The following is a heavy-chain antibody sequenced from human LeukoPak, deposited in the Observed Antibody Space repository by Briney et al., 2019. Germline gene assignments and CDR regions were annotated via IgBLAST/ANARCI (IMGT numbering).Heavy chain of an antibody. J-gene: IGHJ3*02. CDR1: GGIFSSYA. CDR2: IIPIFGTA. Sequence: ASVNVSCKASGGIFSSYASSWVRQAPGQGLEWVGGIIPIFGTANYAQKFQGRVTITTDESTTTAYMELSSLRSEDTAVYYCARGGQGHDAFDIWGHGTMVTVSS. CDR3: ARGGQGHDAFDI. V-gene: IGHV1-69*05.